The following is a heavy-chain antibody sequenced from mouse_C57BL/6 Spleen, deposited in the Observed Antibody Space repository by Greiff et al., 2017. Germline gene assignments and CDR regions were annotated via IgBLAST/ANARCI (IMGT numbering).Heavy chain of an antibody. CDR1: GFTFSDYG. CDR2: ISSGSSTI. V-gene: IGHV5-17*01. CDR3: ARLSYGSSLYYFDY. Sequence: EVQRVESGGGLVKPGGSLKLSCAASGFTFSDYGMHWVRQAPEKGLEWVAYISSGSSTIYYADTVKGRFTISRDNAKNTLFLQMTSLRSEDTAMYYCARLSYGSSLYYFDYWGQGTTLTVSS. J-gene: IGHJ2*01. D-gene: IGHD1-1*01.